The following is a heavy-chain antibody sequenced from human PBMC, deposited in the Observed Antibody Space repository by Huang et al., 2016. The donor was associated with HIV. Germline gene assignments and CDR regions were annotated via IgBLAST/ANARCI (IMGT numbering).Heavy chain of an antibody. CDR3: ARAMDIPMASDDAFDV. CDR2: MYYSGIT. V-gene: IGHV4-39*01. CDR1: GDSIISNSYS. D-gene: IGHD5-18*01. J-gene: IGHJ3*01. Sequence: QLQVQESGPGLVKPSETLSLSCTVSGDSIISNSYSWGWIRQPPGKGLEWIGTMYYSGITYYNPSLKSRVTMSIDSSKNQFSLNLRSVTAADTATYYCARAMDIPMASDDAFDVWGQGTMVTVSS.